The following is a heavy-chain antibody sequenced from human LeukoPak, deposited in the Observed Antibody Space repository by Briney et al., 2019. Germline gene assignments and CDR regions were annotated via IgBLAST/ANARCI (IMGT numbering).Heavy chain of an antibody. D-gene: IGHD5-12*01. CDR2: INHSGST. V-gene: IGHV4-34*01. Sequence: SETLSLTCAVYGGSFSGYYWSWIRQPPGKGLEWIGEINHSGSTNYNPSLKSRVTISVDTSKNQFSLKLSSVTAADTAVYYCARDGYSGYDSYFDYWGQGTLVTVSS. CDR1: GGSFSGYY. CDR3: ARDGYSGYDSYFDY. J-gene: IGHJ4*02.